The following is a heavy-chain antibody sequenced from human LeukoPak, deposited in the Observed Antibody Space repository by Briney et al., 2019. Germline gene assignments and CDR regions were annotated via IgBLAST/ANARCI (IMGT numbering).Heavy chain of an antibody. J-gene: IGHJ5*02. Sequence: SVKVSCKASGGTFNSYAISWVRQAPGQGLEWMGGIIPIFGTPKYAQKLQGRVTMTTDTSTSTAYMELRSLRSDDTAVYYCARVGLRNWFDPWGQGTLVTVSS. V-gene: IGHV1-69*05. CDR1: GGTFNSYA. D-gene: IGHD5-12*01. CDR3: ARVGLRNWFDP. CDR2: IIPIFGTP.